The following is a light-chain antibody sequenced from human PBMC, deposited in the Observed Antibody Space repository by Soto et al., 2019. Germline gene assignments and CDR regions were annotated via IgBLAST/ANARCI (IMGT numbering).Light chain of an antibody. V-gene: IGKV3-15*01. J-gene: IGKJ1*01. CDR1: QSVSNN. CDR3: QQYNNWWT. Sequence: EIVMTQSPATLSVSPGERATLSCRASQSVSNNLAWYQKKPGQAPRLLIYGASTRATGIPARFSGSGSGTEFTLTISGLQSEDFALYYCQQYNNWWTFGQGTRVEIK. CDR2: GAS.